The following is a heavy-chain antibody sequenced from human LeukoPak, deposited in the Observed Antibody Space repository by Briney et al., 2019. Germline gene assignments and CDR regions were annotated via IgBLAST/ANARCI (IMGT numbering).Heavy chain of an antibody. V-gene: IGHV4-59*01. J-gene: IGHJ4*02. CDR2: IYYSGST. D-gene: IGHD4-17*01. CDR1: GGSISSYY. Sequence: PSETLSLTCTVSGGSISSYYWSWIRQPPGKGLEWIGYIYYSGSTNYNPSLKSRVTISVDTSKNQFSLKLSSVTAADTAVYYCARDLSPVYGDYDYWGQGTLVTVSS. CDR3: ARDLSPVYGDYDY.